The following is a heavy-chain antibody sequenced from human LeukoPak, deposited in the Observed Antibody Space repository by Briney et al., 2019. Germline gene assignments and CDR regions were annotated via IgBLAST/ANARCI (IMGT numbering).Heavy chain of an antibody. D-gene: IGHD3-3*01. Sequence: SQTLSLTCTVSGCSISSGGYDWGWIRQHPGKGLEWIVYIYYSGSTYYHPSLKSRVTISVDTSKNQFSLKLSSVTAADTAVYYCARELVLRQDFGRAFDIWGQGTMVTVSS. CDR1: GCSISSGGYD. J-gene: IGHJ3*02. CDR3: ARELVLRQDFGRAFDI. CDR2: IYYSGST. V-gene: IGHV4-31*03.